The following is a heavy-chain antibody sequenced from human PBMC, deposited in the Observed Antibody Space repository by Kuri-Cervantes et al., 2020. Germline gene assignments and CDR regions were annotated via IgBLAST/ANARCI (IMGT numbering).Heavy chain of an antibody. D-gene: IGHD6-13*01. CDR3: AKLSISYSSSWYYDY. J-gene: IGHJ4*02. CDR1: GFTFSSYW. V-gene: IGHV3-30*18. Sequence: GGSLRLSCAASGFTFSSYWMSWVRQAPGKGLEWVAVISYDGSNKYYADSVKGRFTISRDNSKNTLYLQMNSLRAEDTAVYYCAKLSISYSSSWYYDYWGQGTLVTVSS. CDR2: ISYDGSNK.